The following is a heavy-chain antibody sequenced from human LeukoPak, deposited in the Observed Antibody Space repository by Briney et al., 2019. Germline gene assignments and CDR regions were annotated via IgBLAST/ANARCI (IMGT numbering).Heavy chain of an antibody. CDR1: GFTFSGSA. Sequence: QTGGSLRLSCAASGFTFSGSAMHWVRQASGKGLEWVGRIRSKANSYATAYAASVKGRFTISRDDSKNTAYLQMNSLKTEDTAVYYCTRLHYYDSSGYPRNDYWGQGTLVTVSS. CDR3: TRLHYYDSSGYPRNDY. J-gene: IGHJ4*02. D-gene: IGHD3-22*01. CDR2: IRSKANSYAT. V-gene: IGHV3-73*01.